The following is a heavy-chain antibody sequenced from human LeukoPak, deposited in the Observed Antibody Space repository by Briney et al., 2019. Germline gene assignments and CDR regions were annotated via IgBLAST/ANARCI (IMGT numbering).Heavy chain of an antibody. J-gene: IGHJ4*02. CDR2: IWYDGSNK. V-gene: IGHV3-33*01. CDR3: ACRRGCIVGDY. Sequence: EPGGSLRLSCAASGFTFSSYGMHWVRQAPGKGLEWVSLIWYDGSNKYYADSVKGRFTISRDNSKNTVYLQMNSPRAEDTAVYYCACRRGCIVGDYWGQGTLVTVSS. D-gene: IGHD2-15*01. CDR1: GFTFSSYG.